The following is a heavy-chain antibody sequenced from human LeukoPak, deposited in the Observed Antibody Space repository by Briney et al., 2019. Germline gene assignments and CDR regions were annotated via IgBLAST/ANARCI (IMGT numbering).Heavy chain of an antibody. CDR1: GFTFSGYA. Sequence: GGSLRLSCAASGFTFSGYAMQWVRQAPEERPEYVAGISGDGGTIYYANSVKGRFTISRDNSKNTLYLQMGSLRVEDTAVYYCARDGIATNDYWGQGTLVTVSS. CDR3: ARDGIATNDY. D-gene: IGHD5-24*01. V-gene: IGHV3-64*01. J-gene: IGHJ4*02. CDR2: ISGDGGTI.